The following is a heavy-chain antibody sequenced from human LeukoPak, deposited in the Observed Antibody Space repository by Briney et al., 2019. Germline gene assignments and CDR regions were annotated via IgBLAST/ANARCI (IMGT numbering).Heavy chain of an antibody. CDR3: ARDGVDDYGDYGAFDI. J-gene: IGHJ3*02. CDR1: GFTFSSYW. Sequence: GGSLRLSCAASGFTFSSYWMSWVRQAPGKGLEWVANIKQDGSEKYYVDSAKGRFTISRDNAKNSLYLQMNSLRAEDTAVYYCARDGVDDYGDYGAFDIWGQGTMVTVSS. V-gene: IGHV3-7*01. D-gene: IGHD4-17*01. CDR2: IKQDGSEK.